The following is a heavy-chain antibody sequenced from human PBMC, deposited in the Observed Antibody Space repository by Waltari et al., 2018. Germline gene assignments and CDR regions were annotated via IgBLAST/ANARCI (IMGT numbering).Heavy chain of an antibody. CDR1: GGSISSSSYY. Sequence: QLQLQESGPGLVKPSETLSLTCTVSGGSISSSSYYWGWIRQPPGKGLEWIGSIYYSGRTSYNPSLKSRGSISVDTSKNQFSLKLSSVTAADTAVYYCARSSAIGGAVDYWGQGTLVTVSS. D-gene: IGHD1-26*01. J-gene: IGHJ4*02. V-gene: IGHV4-39*01. CDR2: IYYSGRT. CDR3: ARSSAIGGAVDY.